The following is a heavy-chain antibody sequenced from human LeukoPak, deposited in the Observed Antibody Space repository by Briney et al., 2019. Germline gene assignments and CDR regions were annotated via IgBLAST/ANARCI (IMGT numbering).Heavy chain of an antibody. Sequence: ASVKVSCKASGYTFTSYAMHWVRQAPGQRLEWMGWINAGNGNTKYSQEFQGRVTITRDTSASTAYMELSSLRSEDTAVYYCARDSPGAWGHAFDIWGQGTMVTVSS. J-gene: IGHJ3*02. CDR2: INAGNGNT. D-gene: IGHD3-16*01. CDR1: GYTFTSYA. CDR3: ARDSPGAWGHAFDI. V-gene: IGHV1-3*03.